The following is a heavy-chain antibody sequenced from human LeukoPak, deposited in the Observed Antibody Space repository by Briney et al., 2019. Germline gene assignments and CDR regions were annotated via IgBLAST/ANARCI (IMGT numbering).Heavy chain of an antibody. CDR3: GRFARLLDP. Sequence: GGSLRLSCAASGFSISDAYMSWLRQAPGKGLEYVAYISGSGSDTSYADSAKGRFTISRDNAKNSLYLQMNSLRADDTAVYSCGRFARLLDPWGQGTLVTVSS. CDR1: GFSISDAY. CDR2: ISGSGSDT. J-gene: IGHJ5*02. V-gene: IGHV3-11*01.